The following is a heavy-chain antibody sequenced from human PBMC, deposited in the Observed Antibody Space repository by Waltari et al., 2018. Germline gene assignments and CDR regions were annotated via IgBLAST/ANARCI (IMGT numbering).Heavy chain of an antibody. CDR1: GFTFSSYS. J-gene: IGHJ4*02. Sequence: EVQLVESGGGLVKPGGSLRLSCAASGFTFSSYSMNWVRQAPGKGLEGVSSISSSSSYIYYADSVKGRFTISRDNAKNSLYLQMNSLRAEDTAVYYCASTYTVTYNYFDYWGQGTLVTVSS. CDR2: ISSSSSYI. D-gene: IGHD4-17*01. V-gene: IGHV3-21*01. CDR3: ASTYTVTYNYFDY.